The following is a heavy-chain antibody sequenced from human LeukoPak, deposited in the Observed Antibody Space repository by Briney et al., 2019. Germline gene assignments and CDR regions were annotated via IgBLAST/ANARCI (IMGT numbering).Heavy chain of an antibody. Sequence: SETLSLTCTVSGGSISSSSYYWGWIRQPPGKGLEWIGSIYYSGSTYYNPSLKSRVTISVDTSKNQFSLKLSSVTAANTAVYYCASHEAVVVPAAILAGGLDYWGQGTLVTVSS. CDR1: GGSISSSSYY. D-gene: IGHD2-2*02. V-gene: IGHV4-39*01. CDR2: IYYSGST. J-gene: IGHJ4*02. CDR3: ASHEAVVVPAAILAGGLDY.